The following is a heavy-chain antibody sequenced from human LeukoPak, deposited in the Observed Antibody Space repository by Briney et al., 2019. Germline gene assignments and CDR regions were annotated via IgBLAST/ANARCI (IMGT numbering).Heavy chain of an antibody. CDR3: AKDREGYYDSSGYYSDAFDI. J-gene: IGHJ3*02. D-gene: IGHD3-22*01. CDR1: GFTFDDYA. Sequence: PGRSLRLSCAASGFTFDDYAMHWVRQAPGQGLEWVSGISWNSGSIGYADSVKGRFTISRDNAKNSLYLQMNSLRAEDTALYYCAKDREGYYDSSGYYSDAFDIWGQGTMVTVSS. V-gene: IGHV3-9*01. CDR2: ISWNSGSI.